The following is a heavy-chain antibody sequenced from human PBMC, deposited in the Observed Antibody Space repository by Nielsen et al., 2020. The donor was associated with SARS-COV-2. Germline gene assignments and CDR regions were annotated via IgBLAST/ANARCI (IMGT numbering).Heavy chain of an antibody. J-gene: IGHJ6*02. CDR3: ASHSDYYYGMDV. Sequence: SLKISCAASGFTFDAYAMNWVRQAPGKGLEWVSGISWNSGSIGYADSVKGRFTISRDNAKNSLYLQMNSLRAEDTALYYCASHSDYYYGMDVWGQGTTVTVSS. CDR2: ISWNSGSI. D-gene: IGHD1-26*01. CDR1: GFTFDAYA. V-gene: IGHV3-9*01.